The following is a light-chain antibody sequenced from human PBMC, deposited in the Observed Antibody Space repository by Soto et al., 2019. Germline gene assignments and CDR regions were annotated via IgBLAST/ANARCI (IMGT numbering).Light chain of an antibody. CDR2: YVS. CDR1: SSDVGGYNY. V-gene: IGLV2-11*01. Sequence: QSALTQPRSLSGSPGQSVTISCTGTSSDVGGYNYVSWYQQHPGKAPKLMIYYVSKRPSGVPDRFSGSKSGNTASLTISGLQAEDEADYYCCSYAGSYTHVFGTGTKLTVL. J-gene: IGLJ1*01. CDR3: CSYAGSYTHV.